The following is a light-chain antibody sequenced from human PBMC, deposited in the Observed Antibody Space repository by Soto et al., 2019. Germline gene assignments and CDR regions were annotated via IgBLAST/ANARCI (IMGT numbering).Light chain of an antibody. CDR3: QQFYTTWT. CDR2: WAS. V-gene: IGKV4-1*01. J-gene: IGKJ1*01. Sequence: DIVLTQSPDSLAVSLGERATINGKSSQSLLYSSNNKNYLSWYQQKPGQSPKLLIYWASTRESGVPDRFSGSGSGTDFTLTISSLQAEDVAVYYCQQFYTTWTFGQGTKVEIK. CDR1: QSLLYSSNNKNY.